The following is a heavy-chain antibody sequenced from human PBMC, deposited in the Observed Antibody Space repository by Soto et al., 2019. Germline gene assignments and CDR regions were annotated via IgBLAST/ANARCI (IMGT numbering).Heavy chain of an antibody. V-gene: IGHV4-59*01. CDR3: AREEYSSSYFDY. Sequence: SETLSLTCTVSGGSISSYYWSWIRQPPGKGLEWIGYIYYSGSTNYNPSLKSRVTISVDTSKNQFSLKLSSVTAADTAVYYCAREEYSSSYFDYWGQGTLVTVSS. CDR2: IYYSGST. CDR1: GGSISSYY. J-gene: IGHJ4*02. D-gene: IGHD6-6*01.